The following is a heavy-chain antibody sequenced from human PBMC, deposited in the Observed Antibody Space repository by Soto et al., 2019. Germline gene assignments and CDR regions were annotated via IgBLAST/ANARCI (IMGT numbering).Heavy chain of an antibody. CDR2: VYYSGSS. V-gene: IGHV4-31*03. CDR3: AKLSCTSSTCYFPGWFDP. CDR1: GDSISGGASF. J-gene: IGHJ5*02. D-gene: IGHD2-2*01. Sequence: SETLSITCTVSGDSISGGASFWSWIRQPPGKGLEWIANVYYSGSSYYNPSLKSRLTISVDTTKNQFSLQLKSMTAADTAVYYCAKLSCTSSTCYFPGWFDPWGQGTLVTVSS.